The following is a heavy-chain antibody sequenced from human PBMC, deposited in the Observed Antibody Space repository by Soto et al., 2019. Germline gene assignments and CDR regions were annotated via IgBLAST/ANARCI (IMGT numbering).Heavy chain of an antibody. Sequence: PWETLSLTCTISGGSISDYSWNWIRQPPGRGLEWIGHIFYRGSTKYNPSLWDRVTISRGSSQTQLSLRLKSVTAADTAIYYCARGSNSNFEGPIVWGQGILVTVSS. D-gene: IGHD2-2*01. CDR3: ARGSNSNFEGPIV. J-gene: IGHJ4*02. CDR2: IFYRGST. CDR1: GGSISDYS. V-gene: IGHV4-59*01.